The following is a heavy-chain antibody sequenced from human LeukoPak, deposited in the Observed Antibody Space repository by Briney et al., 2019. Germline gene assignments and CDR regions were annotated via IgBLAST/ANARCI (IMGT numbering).Heavy chain of an antibody. CDR3: ERDGYDFWSGSNAFDI. V-gene: IGHV3-21*01. Sequence: PGGSLRLSCAASGFTFSSYSMNWVRQAPGKGLEWVSCINIYYADSEKGRFTISRDNAKNSLYLQMNSLRAEDTAVYYCERDGYDFWSGSNAFDIWGQGTMVTVSS. D-gene: IGHD3-3*01. J-gene: IGHJ3*02. CDR2: INI. CDR1: GFTFSSYS.